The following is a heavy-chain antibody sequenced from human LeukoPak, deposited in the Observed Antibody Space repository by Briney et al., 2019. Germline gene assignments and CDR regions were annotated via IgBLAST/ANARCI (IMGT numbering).Heavy chain of an antibody. CDR3: ARGKRVVPAAYYYGMVV. V-gene: IGHV4-34*01. CDR2: INHSGST. Sequence: SETLSLTCAVYGGSFSGYYWSWIRQPPGKGLEWIGEINHSGSTNYNPSLKSRVTISVDTSKNQFSLKLSSVTAADTAVYYCARGKRVVPAAYYYGMVVWGQGTTVTVSS. J-gene: IGHJ6*02. D-gene: IGHD2-2*01. CDR1: GGSFSGYY.